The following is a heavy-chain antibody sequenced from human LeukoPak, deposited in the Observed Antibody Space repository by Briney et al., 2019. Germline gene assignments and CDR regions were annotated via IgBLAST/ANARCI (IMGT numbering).Heavy chain of an antibody. J-gene: IGHJ6*02. V-gene: IGHV4-34*01. CDR2: INHSGST. Sequence: PSETLSLTCAVYGGSFSGYYWSWIRQPPGKGLEWIGEINHSGSTNYNPSLKSRVTISVDTSKDQFSLKLSSVTAADTAVYYCARGHVEPAATLYYYYGMDVWGQGTTVTVSS. D-gene: IGHD6-13*01. CDR1: GGSFSGYY. CDR3: ARGHVEPAATLYYYYGMDV.